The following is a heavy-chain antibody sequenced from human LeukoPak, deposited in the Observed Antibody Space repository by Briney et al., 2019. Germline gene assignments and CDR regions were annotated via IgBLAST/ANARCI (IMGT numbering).Heavy chain of an antibody. Sequence: GASVKVSCKASGYTFTSYGISWVRQAPGQGLEWMGWISAYSGNTNYVQKFQDRVTMTTDTSTSTAYMELRSLRSDDTAVYFCARDMATVQHQDWGQGTLVTVSS. J-gene: IGHJ4*02. V-gene: IGHV1-18*01. CDR1: GYTFTSYG. D-gene: IGHD4-17*01. CDR3: ARDMATVQHQD. CDR2: ISAYSGNT.